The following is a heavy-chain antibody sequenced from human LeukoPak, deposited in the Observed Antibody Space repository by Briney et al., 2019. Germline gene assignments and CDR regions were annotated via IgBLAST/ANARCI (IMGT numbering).Heavy chain of an antibody. Sequence: PSETLSLTCAVYGGSFSGYYWSWIRQPPGKGLEWIGEINHSGSTNYNPSLKSRVTISVDTSKNQFSLKLSSVTAADTAVYYCARGTGIAAAGGNFDYWGQGTLVTVSS. D-gene: IGHD6-13*01. CDR2: INHSGST. CDR3: ARGTGIAAAGGNFDY. V-gene: IGHV4-34*01. CDR1: GGSFSGYY. J-gene: IGHJ4*02.